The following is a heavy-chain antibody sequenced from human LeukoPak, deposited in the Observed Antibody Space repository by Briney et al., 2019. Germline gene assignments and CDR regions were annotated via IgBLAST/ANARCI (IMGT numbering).Heavy chain of an antibody. CDR3: ARDLTMVRGLTYYGMDV. Sequence: GGSLRLSCAASGFTFSSYWMSWVRQAPGKGLEWVANIKQDGSEKYYVDSVKGRFTISRDNAKNSLYLQMNSLRAEDTAVYYCARDLTMVRGLTYYGMDVWGKGTTVSVSS. CDR2: IKQDGSEK. D-gene: IGHD3-10*01. CDR1: GFTFSSYW. V-gene: IGHV3-7*03. J-gene: IGHJ6*04.